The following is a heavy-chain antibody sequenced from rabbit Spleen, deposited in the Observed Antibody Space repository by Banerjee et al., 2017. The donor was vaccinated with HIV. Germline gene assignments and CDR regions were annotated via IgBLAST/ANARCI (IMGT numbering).Heavy chain of an antibody. D-gene: IGHD8-1*01. CDR1: GFSFSSGYY. V-gene: IGHV1S40*01. Sequence: QSLEESGGGLVKPGASLTLTCKASGFSFSSGYYMCWVRQAPGKGLEWIACIGTGSGSTYSATWAKGRFTLSKTSSTTVTLQMTSLTVADTATYFCARDADTSFSTYGMDLWGPGTLVTVS. CDR2: IGTGSGST. J-gene: IGHJ6*01. CDR3: ARDADTSFSTYGMDL.